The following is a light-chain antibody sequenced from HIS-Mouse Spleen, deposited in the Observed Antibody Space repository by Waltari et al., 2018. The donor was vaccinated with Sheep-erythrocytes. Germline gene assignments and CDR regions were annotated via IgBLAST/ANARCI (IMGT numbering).Light chain of an antibody. CDR1: SSDVGSYNL. J-gene: IGLJ3*02. Sequence: QSALTQPASGSGSPGQSLTISCTGTSSDVGSYNLVSWYQQHPGKAPKLMIYEGSKRPSGVSNRFSGSKSGNTASLTISGLQAEDEADYYCCSYAGSSTPWVFGGGTKLTVL. CDR3: CSYAGSSTPWV. CDR2: EGS. V-gene: IGLV2-23*01.